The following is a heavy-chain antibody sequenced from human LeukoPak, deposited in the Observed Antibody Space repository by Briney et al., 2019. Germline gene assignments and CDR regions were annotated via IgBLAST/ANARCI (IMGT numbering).Heavy chain of an antibody. V-gene: IGHV3-53*01. CDR3: ARGNYGSGSPYYYYGMDV. CDR1: GFTVSSNY. Sequence: GGSLRLSCAASGFTVSSNYMSWVRQAPGKGLEWVSVIYSGGSTYYADSVKGRFTISRDNSKNTLYLQMNSLRAEDTAMYYCARGNYGSGSPYYYYGMDVWGQGTTVTVSS. J-gene: IGHJ6*02. D-gene: IGHD3-10*01. CDR2: IYSGGST.